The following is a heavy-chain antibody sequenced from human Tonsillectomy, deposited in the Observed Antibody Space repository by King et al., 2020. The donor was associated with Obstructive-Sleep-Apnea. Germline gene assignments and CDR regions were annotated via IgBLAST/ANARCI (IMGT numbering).Heavy chain of an antibody. V-gene: IGHV3-72*01. CDR1: GFTFSDHY. D-gene: IGHD4-17*01. Sequence: VQLVESGGGLVQPGGSLRLSCAASGFTFSDHYMDWVRQAPGKGLEWVGRTRNKANSYTTEYAASVKGRFTISRDDSKNSLYLQMNSLKTEDTAVYYCARAQTTVTSFYYFDYWGQGTLVTVSS. CDR2: TRNKANSYTT. CDR3: ARAQTTVTSFYYFDY. J-gene: IGHJ4*02.